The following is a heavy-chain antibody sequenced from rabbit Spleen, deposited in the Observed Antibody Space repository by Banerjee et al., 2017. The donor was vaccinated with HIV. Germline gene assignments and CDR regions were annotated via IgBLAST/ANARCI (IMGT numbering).Heavy chain of an antibody. CDR2: IAGSSSGFT. J-gene: IGHJ4*01. V-gene: IGHV1S45*01. CDR1: GISFSSNDY. CDR3: ARDLVTVIGWNFSL. Sequence: QEQLVESGGDLVKPGASLTLTCTASGISFSSNDYMCWVRQAPGKGLEWISCIAGSSSGFTYSATWAKGRFTCSKTSSTTVTLQMTSLTAADTATYFCARDLVTVIGWNFSLWGQGTLVTVS. D-gene: IGHD1-1*01.